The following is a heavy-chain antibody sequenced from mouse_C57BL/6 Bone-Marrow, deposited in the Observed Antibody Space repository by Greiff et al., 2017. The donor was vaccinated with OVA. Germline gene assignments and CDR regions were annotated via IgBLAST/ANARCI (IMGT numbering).Heavy chain of an antibody. Sequence: QVQLQQPGAELVRPGSSVKLSCKASGYTFTSYWMHWVKQRPIQGLEWIGNIDPSDSETHYNQKFKDKATLTVDKSSSTAYMQLSSLTSEDSAVYYCAREDYYGSSYVNYAMDYWGQGTSVTVSS. CDR2: IDPSDSET. CDR1: GYTFTSYW. D-gene: IGHD1-1*01. J-gene: IGHJ4*01. CDR3: AREDYYGSSYVNYAMDY. V-gene: IGHV1-52*01.